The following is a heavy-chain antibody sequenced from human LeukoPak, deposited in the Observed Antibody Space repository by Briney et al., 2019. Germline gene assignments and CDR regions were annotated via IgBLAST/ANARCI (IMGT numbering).Heavy chain of an antibody. V-gene: IGHV3-64D*06. D-gene: IGHD3-22*01. CDR1: GLTSSNYT. Sequence: GGSLRPSWSASGLTSSNYTFHGLRQAPGKGLEYVSAISSNGGSTFYADSVKGRFTISRDNSKNTLYLQMSSLRAEDTAVYYCLKDILSDDINTYWGPGGLVTVSS. J-gene: IGHJ4*02. CDR2: ISSNGGST. CDR3: LKDILSDDINTY.